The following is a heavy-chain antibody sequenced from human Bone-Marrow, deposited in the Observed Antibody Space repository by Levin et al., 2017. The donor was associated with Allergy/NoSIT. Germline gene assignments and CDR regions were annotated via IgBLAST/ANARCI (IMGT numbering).Heavy chain of an antibody. CDR2: ITSKAYGGTS. D-gene: IGHD3-10*01. CDR3: TRIYGTGTFLPDY. CDR1: GFTFGDYG. J-gene: IGHJ4*02. V-gene: IGHV3-49*03. Sequence: GGSLRLSCTASGFTFGDYGVSWFRQAPVKGLEWVAFITSKAYGGTSQYAASVKGRFTISRDDSNSIAYLQMNSLTTEDSAVYFCTRIYGTGTFLPDYWGQGTLVTVSS.